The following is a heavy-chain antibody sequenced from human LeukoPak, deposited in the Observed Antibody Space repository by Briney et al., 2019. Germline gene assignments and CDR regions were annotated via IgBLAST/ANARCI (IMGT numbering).Heavy chain of an antibody. Sequence: PSQTLSLTCIVSGASITSSTYYWTWIRQPAGKGLEWIGRIYAGGSTNYNPSLKSRLTMSIDTSKNQFSLKLSSVTAADTAIYYCARVHHPGAAGPWGLDYWGQGTLVTVSS. CDR1: GASITSSTYY. J-gene: IGHJ4*02. D-gene: IGHD6-13*01. CDR2: IYAGGST. V-gene: IGHV4-61*02. CDR3: ARVHHPGAAGPWGLDY.